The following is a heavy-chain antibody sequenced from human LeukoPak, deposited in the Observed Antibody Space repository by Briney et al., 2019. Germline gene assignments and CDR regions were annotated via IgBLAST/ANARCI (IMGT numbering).Heavy chain of an antibody. Sequence: GGSLRLSCVASGFTVSTNYMSWVRQAPGKGPEWISIIYRGGDTYYADSVKGRFTISRDNSKNTLYLQMNAVRAEDTAVYYCARDKRYCTSGRCWGVQFGPWGQGTLVIVSS. J-gene: IGHJ5*02. CDR3: ARDKRYCTSGRCWGVQFGP. V-gene: IGHV3-66*01. CDR2: IYRGGDT. D-gene: IGHD2-8*01. CDR1: GFTVSTNY.